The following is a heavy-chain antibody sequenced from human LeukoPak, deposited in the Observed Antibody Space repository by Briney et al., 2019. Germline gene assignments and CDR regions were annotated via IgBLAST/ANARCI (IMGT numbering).Heavy chain of an antibody. Sequence: SETLSLTCTVSRASVTTYYWSWIRQPPEKGLEWIGYIYYSGSTSYNPSLKGRVTMSVDTSKNQFSLRLSSVTAADTAVYYCARGSDFGDFWGQGTLVTVSS. CDR1: RASVTTYY. V-gene: IGHV4-59*02. CDR3: ARGSDFGDF. D-gene: IGHD4-17*01. J-gene: IGHJ4*02. CDR2: IYYSGST.